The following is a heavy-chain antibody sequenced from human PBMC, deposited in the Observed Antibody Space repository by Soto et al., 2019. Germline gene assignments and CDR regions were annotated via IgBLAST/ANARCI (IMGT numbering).Heavy chain of an antibody. J-gene: IGHJ4*02. V-gene: IGHV4-39*01. CDR2: IYYSGST. Sequence: QLQLQESGPGLVKPSETLSLTCTVSGGSISSSSYYWGWIRQPPGKGLEWIGSIYYSGSTYYNPSLKSRVTTSVDTSKTQFSLKLSSVPAADTAVSYCARRGSSSWYGYWGQGTLVTVSS. CDR1: GGSISSSSYY. D-gene: IGHD6-13*01. CDR3: ARRGSSSWYGY.